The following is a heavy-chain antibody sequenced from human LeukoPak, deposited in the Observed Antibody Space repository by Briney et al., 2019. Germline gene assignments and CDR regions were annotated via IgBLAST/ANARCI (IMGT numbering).Heavy chain of an antibody. CDR2: IKQDGSEK. J-gene: IGHJ6*02. D-gene: IGHD3-10*01. CDR3: ARVITMVRGVIISAYYYYGMDV. Sequence: GGSLRLSCAASGFTFSSYWMSWVRQAPGKGLEWVANIKQDGSEKYYVDSVKGRFTISRDNAKNPLYLQMNSLRAEDTAVYYCARVITMVRGVIISAYYYYGMDVWGQGTTVTVSS. V-gene: IGHV3-7*04. CDR1: GFTFSSYW.